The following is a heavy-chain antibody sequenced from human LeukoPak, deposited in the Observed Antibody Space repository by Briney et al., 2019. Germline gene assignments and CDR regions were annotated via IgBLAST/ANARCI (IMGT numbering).Heavy chain of an antibody. J-gene: IGHJ4*02. CDR2: MSGSGGNT. Sequence: GGSETLFCAASGFTLSSYAVSWVRQAPGKGLEWVSGMSGSGGNTYYADSVKGRFTISRDISKNTPYLQMNSLRAEDTALYYCAKDSLPSYGGYFDYWGRDPRLTVSS. CDR1: GFTLSSYA. V-gene: IGHV3-23*01. D-gene: IGHD3-16*01. CDR3: AKDSLPSYGGYFDY.